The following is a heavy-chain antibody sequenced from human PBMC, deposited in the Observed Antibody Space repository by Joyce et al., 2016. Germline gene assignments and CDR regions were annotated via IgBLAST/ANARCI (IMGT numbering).Heavy chain of an antibody. D-gene: IGHD2/OR15-2a*01. CDR2: ISYRGST. Sequence: QLQLQESGPGLMKPSETLSLTCTVSGASIISDTYYWGWIRQPPGKGLEWIGSISYRGSTYYNPSLKSRVKVSVDTSRNQFSLNLYSVTAADTSVYYCARSSAIVFWFDPWGQGALVTVSS. V-gene: IGHV4-39*01. CDR1: GASIISDTYY. J-gene: IGHJ5*02. CDR3: ARSSAIVFWFDP.